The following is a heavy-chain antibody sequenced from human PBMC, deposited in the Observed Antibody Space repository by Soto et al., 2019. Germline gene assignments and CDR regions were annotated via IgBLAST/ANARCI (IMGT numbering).Heavy chain of an antibody. CDR2: INPSGGST. D-gene: IGHD3-3*01. V-gene: IGHV1-46*01. Sequence: ASVKVSCKASGYTFTSYYMHWVRQAPGQGLEWMGIINPSGGSTSYAQKFQGRVTMTRDTSTSTAYMELSSLRAEDTAVYYCAKDPISADYDSVNWFDPWGQGTLVTVSS. J-gene: IGHJ5*02. CDR1: GYTFTSYY. CDR3: AKDPISADYDSVNWFDP.